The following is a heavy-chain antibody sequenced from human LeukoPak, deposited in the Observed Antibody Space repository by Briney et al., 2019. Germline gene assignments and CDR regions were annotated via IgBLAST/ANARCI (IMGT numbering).Heavy chain of an antibody. CDR2: IYYTGSA. J-gene: IGHJ2*01. CDR1: GASLTGSS. Sequence: SESLSLTCTVPGASLTGSSGSWIRQPPGKGLDWIGFIYYTGSANYNPSIRSGVTVSLDTSKNQFSLKVTSVTAADTAVYYCARVRAGVFPADWYFDVWGRGTLVTVSS. CDR3: ARVRAGVFPADWYFDV. D-gene: IGHD6-19*01. V-gene: IGHV4-59*01.